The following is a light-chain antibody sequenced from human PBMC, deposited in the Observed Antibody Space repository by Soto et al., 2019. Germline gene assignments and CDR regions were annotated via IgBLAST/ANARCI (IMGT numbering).Light chain of an antibody. CDR2: TND. CDR1: STNVGVNP. Sequence: QSVLTQPPSTSGPPGQRVTISCSGSSTNVGVNPVNWYQQFPGTAPRLLIYTNDQRPSGVPGRFSGSKSGTTASLDISGLQSDDEADYYCAAWDDSLYGLVFGGGTKVTVL. CDR3: AAWDDSLYGLV. J-gene: IGLJ2*01. V-gene: IGLV1-44*01.